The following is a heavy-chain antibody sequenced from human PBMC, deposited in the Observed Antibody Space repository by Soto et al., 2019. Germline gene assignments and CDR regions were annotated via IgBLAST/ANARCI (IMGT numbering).Heavy chain of an antibody. CDR3: ARVGARGYSHAYFDY. CDR1: GYTFTSYG. V-gene: IGHV1-18*01. Sequence: QVQLVQSGAEVKKPGASVKVSCKASGYTFTSYGISWVRQAPGQGLEWMGWISAYNGNTNYAQKHQVRVTMTTDTSTSTSYMELRILRSDDTAVYYCARVGARGYSHAYFDYWGQGTLVTVSS. D-gene: IGHD5-18*01. CDR2: ISAYNGNT. J-gene: IGHJ4*02.